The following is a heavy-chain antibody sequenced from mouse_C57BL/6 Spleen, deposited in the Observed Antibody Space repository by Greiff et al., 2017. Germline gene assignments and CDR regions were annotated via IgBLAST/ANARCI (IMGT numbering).Heavy chain of an antibody. CDR3: ARSGNRDWYFDV. J-gene: IGHJ1*03. Sequence: VQLQQPGTELVKPGASVKLSCKASGYTFTSYWMHWVKQRPGQGLEWIGNINPSNGGTNYNEKFKSKATLTVDKSSSTAYMQLSSLTSEGSAVYYCARSGNRDWYFDVWGTGTTVTVSA. V-gene: IGHV1-53*01. CDR1: GYTFTSYW. CDR2: INPSNGGT. D-gene: IGHD3-1*01.